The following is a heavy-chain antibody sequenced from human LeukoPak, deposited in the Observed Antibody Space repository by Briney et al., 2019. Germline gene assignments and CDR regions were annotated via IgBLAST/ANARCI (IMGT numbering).Heavy chain of an antibody. CDR3: ARGRWSSSSYYFDY. CDR2: ISYDGSNK. Sequence: GGSLRLSCAASGFTFSSYAMHWVRQAPGEGLEWVAVISYDGSNKYYADSVKGRFTISRNNSKNTLYLQMNSLRAEDTAVYYCARGRWSSSSYYFDYWGQGTLVTVSS. D-gene: IGHD6-13*01. CDR1: GFTFSSYA. J-gene: IGHJ4*02. V-gene: IGHV3-30-3*01.